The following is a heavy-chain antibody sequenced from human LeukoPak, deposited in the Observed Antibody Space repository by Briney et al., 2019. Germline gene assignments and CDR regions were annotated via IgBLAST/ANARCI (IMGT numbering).Heavy chain of an antibody. V-gene: IGHV3-30*02. J-gene: IGHJ6*02. CDR1: GFTFSSYG. D-gene: IGHD4-17*01. Sequence: GGSLRLSCAASGFTFSSYGMRWVRQAPGKGLEWVAFIRYDGSNKYYADSVKGRFTISRDNSKNTLYLQMNSLRAEDTAVYYCAREFHGDPVYDYYYGMDVWGQGTTVTVSS. CDR3: AREFHGDPVYDYYYGMDV. CDR2: IRYDGSNK.